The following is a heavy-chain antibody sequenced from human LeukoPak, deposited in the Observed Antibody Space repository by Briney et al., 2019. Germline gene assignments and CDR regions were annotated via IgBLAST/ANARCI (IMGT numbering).Heavy chain of an antibody. CDR1: RFTFSSYA. V-gene: IGHV3-23*01. CDR2: ISGSGGST. D-gene: IGHD6-13*01. Sequence: PGGSLRLSCAASRFTFSSYAMSWVRQAPGKGLEWVSAISGSGGSTYYADSVKGRFTISRDNSKNTLYLQMNSLRAEDTAVYYCAKDRDSSSWFSNFDYWGQGTLVTVSS. J-gene: IGHJ4*02. CDR3: AKDRDSSSWFSNFDY.